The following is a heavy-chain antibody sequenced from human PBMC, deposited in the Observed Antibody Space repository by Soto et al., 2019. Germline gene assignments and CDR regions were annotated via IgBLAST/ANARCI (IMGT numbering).Heavy chain of an antibody. CDR2: ISGSGGTT. J-gene: IGHJ4*02. Sequence: EVHLLESGGGLVQPGGSLRLSCEASGFTFSDSAMSWVRQAPGKGLEWVSAISGSGGTTDHADSVKGRFIISRDNSKNILYLQMNSLRAEDTTVYYCGKYAITSLSHFDYWGQGTLVTVSS. CDR1: GFTFSDSA. D-gene: IGHD2-8*01. CDR3: GKYAITSLSHFDY. V-gene: IGHV3-23*01.